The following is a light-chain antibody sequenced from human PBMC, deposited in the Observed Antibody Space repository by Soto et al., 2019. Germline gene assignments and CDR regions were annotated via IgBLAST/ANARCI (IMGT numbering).Light chain of an antibody. J-gene: IGKJ1*01. CDR2: AAS. CDR3: QQYYNYST. CDR1: QGISSW. Sequence: DIQMTQSPSSVSASVGDRVTITCRASQGISSWLAWYQQKPGKAPKLLIYAASNLESGVPSRFSGGGSGTEFSFTISSLQPDDFATYSCQQYYNYSTFGQGTKVDIK. V-gene: IGKV1-12*01.